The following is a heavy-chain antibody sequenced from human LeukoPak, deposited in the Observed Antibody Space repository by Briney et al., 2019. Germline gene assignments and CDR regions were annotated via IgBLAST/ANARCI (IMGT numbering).Heavy chain of an antibody. J-gene: IGHJ5*02. CDR2: IYTSGST. V-gene: IGHV4-4*07. Sequence: PSETLSLTCTVSGGSISSYYWSWIRQPAGKGLEWIGRIYTSGSTNYNPSLKSRVTMSVDTSKNQFSLKLSSVTAADTAVYYCARDLPLQYLGGKWFDPWGQGTLVTVSS. CDR3: ARDLPLQYLGGKWFDP. CDR1: GGSISSYY. D-gene: IGHD4-11*01.